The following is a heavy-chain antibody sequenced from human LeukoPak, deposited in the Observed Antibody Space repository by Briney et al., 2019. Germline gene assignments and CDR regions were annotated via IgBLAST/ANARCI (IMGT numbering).Heavy chain of an antibody. CDR3: AKDYGDSYWYFDL. CDR1: GFTFSSYA. CDR2: ISGSGGST. V-gene: IGHV3-23*01. J-gene: IGHJ2*01. Sequence: GGSLRLSCAASGFTFSSYAMSWVRQAPGKGLEWVSAISGSGGSTYYADSVKGRFTMSRDNSKNTLYLQMNSLRAEDTAVYYCAKDYGDSYWYFDLWGRGTLVTVSS. D-gene: IGHD4-17*01.